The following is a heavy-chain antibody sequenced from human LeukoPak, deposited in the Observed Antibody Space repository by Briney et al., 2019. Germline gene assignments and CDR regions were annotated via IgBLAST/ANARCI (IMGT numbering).Heavy chain of an antibody. V-gene: IGHV3-23*01. CDR1: GFTFSSYA. D-gene: IGHD6-19*01. Sequence: GGSLRLSCAASGFTFSSYAMSWVRQAPGKGLEWVSAISGSGGSTYYADSVKGRFTISRDNSKNTLYLQMNGLRAEDTAVYYCARDGIAVAGVDYWGRGTLVTVSS. CDR2: ISGSGGST. J-gene: IGHJ4*02. CDR3: ARDGIAVAGVDY.